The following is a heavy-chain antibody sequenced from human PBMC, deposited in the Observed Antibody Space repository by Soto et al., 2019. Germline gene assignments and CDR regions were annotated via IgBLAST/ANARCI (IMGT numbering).Heavy chain of an antibody. V-gene: IGHV3-30*18. D-gene: IGHD2-15*01. CDR3: AKDHKGYCSGGSCRFFDY. CDR2: IAYDGSNK. J-gene: IGHJ4*02. CDR1: GFTFSSYG. Sequence: PGGLLRLSCAASGFTFSSYGMPWVRHAPGKGLEWVAVIAYDGSNKYYADSSKGRFTISRDNSKNMLYPQINSLPAEDNAVSYWAKDHKGYCSGGSCRFFDYGVQGTRVTVSS.